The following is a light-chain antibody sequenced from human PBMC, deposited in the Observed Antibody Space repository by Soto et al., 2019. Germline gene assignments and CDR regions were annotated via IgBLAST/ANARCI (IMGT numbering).Light chain of an antibody. Sequence: QSVLTQPASVSGSPGQSITISCTGSSNDIGAYKYVSWYQQYPGKAPKLIIFEVSNRPSGVSNRFSGSKSGNTASLTIAGLQAEDEADYHRSSYTTGSTLYVFGGRTKVTVL. CDR2: EVS. CDR1: SNDIGAYKY. V-gene: IGLV2-14*01. J-gene: IGLJ1*01. CDR3: SSYTTGSTLYV.